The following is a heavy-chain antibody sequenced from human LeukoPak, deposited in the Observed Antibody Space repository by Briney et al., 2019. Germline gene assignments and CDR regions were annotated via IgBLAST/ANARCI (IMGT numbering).Heavy chain of an antibody. CDR3: VRKGSGYYLDY. V-gene: IGHV3-64D*06. CDR1: GFTLSSYA. CDR2: ISTTGGST. D-gene: IGHD6-19*01. Sequence: GGSLRLSCSASGFTLSSYAMHWVRQAPGKGPEYISAISTTGGSTYCTDSAKGRFTMSRDNSKNTLHLQMTSLRGDDTALYYCVRKGSGYYLDYWGQGTLVTVPS. J-gene: IGHJ4*02.